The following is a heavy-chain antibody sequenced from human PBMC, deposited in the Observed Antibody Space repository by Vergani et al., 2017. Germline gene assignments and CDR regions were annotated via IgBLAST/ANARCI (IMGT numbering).Heavy chain of an antibody. J-gene: IGHJ3*02. Sequence: EVQLVESGGGLVQPGGSLRLSCAASGFTVSSNYMSWVRQAPGKGLEWVSVIYSGGSTYNAAPVKGRFTISRDNAKNSLYLQMNSLRAEDTAVYYCARDRAAASGAFDIWGQGTMVTVSS. CDR1: GFTVSSNY. V-gene: IGHV3-66*01. CDR2: IYSGGST. D-gene: IGHD6-25*01. CDR3: ARDRAAASGAFDI.